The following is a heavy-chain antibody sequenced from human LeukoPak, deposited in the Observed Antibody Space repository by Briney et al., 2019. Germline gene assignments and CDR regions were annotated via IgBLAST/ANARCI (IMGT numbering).Heavy chain of an antibody. Sequence: SVKVSCKAPGGTFRTYSVTWVRQAPGQGLEWMGGIIPIFGTPNYAQKFQGRVKVTTDDATGTAYMELSSLMSEDTAIYYCARVDRYHFYLDVWGKGTPVTVSS. CDR2: IIPIFGTP. CDR1: GGTFRTYS. J-gene: IGHJ6*03. V-gene: IGHV1-69*05. CDR3: ARVDRYHFYLDV.